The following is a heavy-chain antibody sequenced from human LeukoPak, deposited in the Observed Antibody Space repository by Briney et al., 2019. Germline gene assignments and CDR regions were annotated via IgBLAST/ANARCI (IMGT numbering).Heavy chain of an antibody. CDR3: AKASGSTGYYYFDS. Sequence: GGSLGLSCAASGFTFSNYAMSWVRQTPGKGLEWVSAISGSGNSAYYADSVKGRFTISRDTSKNTLFLQIDSLRAEDTAVYYCAKASGSTGYYYFDSWGQGTLVTVSS. CDR2: ISGSGNSA. J-gene: IGHJ4*02. V-gene: IGHV3-23*01. CDR1: GFTFSNYA. D-gene: IGHD3-22*01.